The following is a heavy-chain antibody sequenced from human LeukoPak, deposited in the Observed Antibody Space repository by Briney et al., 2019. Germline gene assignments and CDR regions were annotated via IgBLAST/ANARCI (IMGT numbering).Heavy chain of an antibody. D-gene: IGHD2-2*01. CDR3: ARVIHAWYYFDY. CDR1: GGSICSRGHY. J-gene: IGHJ4*02. CDR2: IDTSGST. V-gene: IGHV4-61*02. Sequence: SETLSLTCTVSGGSICSRGHYWSWVRQPAGKGLEWIVRIDTSGSTNYNPSLKSRVTISVDPSENQFSLRLSSVTAADTAVYYCARVIHAWYYFDYWGQGILVTVSS.